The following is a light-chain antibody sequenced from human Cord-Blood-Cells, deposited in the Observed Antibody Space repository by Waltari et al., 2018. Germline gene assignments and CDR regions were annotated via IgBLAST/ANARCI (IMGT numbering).Light chain of an antibody. J-gene: IGLJ3*02. CDR3: QSYDSSNQV. CDR1: SGSIASNY. CDR2: EDN. V-gene: IGLV6-57*02. Sequence: NFMLTQPHSVSESPGKTVTISCTGSSGSIASNYVQLYQQRPGRAPTTVIYEDNQRPSGVPDRFSGSIDSSSNSASLTISGLKTEDEADYYCQSYDSSNQVFGGGTKLTVL.